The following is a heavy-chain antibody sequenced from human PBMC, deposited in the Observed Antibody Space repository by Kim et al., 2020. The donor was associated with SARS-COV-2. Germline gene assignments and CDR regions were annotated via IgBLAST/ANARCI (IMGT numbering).Heavy chain of an antibody. Sequence: GGSLRLSCAASGFTFSSYTMNWVRQAPGKGLEWVSSISSSSNYIYYVDSVRGRFTVSRDNAKNSLYLQMNSLRAEDTAVYYCARAGVGESVAATGYWGQGTLVTVSS. CDR3: ARAGVGESVAATGY. CDR1: GFTFSSYT. CDR2: ISSSSNYI. J-gene: IGHJ4*02. V-gene: IGHV3-21*01. D-gene: IGHD3-10*01.